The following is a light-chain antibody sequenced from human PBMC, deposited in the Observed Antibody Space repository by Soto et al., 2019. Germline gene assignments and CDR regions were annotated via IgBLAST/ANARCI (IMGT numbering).Light chain of an antibody. CDR1: QSVSSN. J-gene: IGKJ1*01. V-gene: IGKV3-15*01. CDR3: QQYNNWPPGT. CDR2: GAS. Sequence: EIVVTQSPATLSVSPGERATLSCRASQSVSSNLAWYQQKPGQAPRLLIYGASTRATGIPARFSGSGSGTEFTLTISGLQSEDFAVYYCQQYNNWPPGTFGQGTKVDIK.